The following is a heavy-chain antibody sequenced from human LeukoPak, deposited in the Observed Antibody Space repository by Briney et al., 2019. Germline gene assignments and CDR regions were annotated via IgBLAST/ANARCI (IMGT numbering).Heavy chain of an antibody. Sequence: PGGSLRLSCAASGFTFSSYAMSWVRQAPGKGLEWVSAISGSGGSTYYADSVKGRFTISRDNSKNTLYLQMNSVRAEDTAVYYCAEEDNGGGLAAGSNWGQGTLVTVSS. V-gene: IGHV3-23*01. J-gene: IGHJ4*02. CDR1: GFTFSSYA. D-gene: IGHD6-13*01. CDR3: AEEDNGGGLAAGSN. CDR2: ISGSGGST.